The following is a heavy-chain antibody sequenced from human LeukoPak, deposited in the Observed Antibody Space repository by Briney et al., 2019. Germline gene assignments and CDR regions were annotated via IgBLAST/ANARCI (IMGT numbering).Heavy chain of an antibody. V-gene: IGHV4-31*03. CDR3: ARYRIRYCSGGSCYKWFDP. CDR1: GGSISSGGYY. CDR2: IYYSGST. Sequence: SQTLSLTCTVSGGSISSGGYYWSWIRQHPGKGLEWIGYIYYSGSTYYNPSLKSRVTISVDTSKNQFSLKLSSVIAADTAVYYCARYRIRYCSGGSCYKWFDPWGQGTLVTVSS. J-gene: IGHJ5*02. D-gene: IGHD2-15*01.